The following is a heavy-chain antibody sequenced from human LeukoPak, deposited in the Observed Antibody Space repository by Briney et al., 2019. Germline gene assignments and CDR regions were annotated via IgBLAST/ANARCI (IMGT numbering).Heavy chain of an antibody. Sequence: PSETLSLTCTVSGGSISSYYWSRIRQPPGKGLEWLGYMHCSGTTNYNPALKSRVTISVDTSKNQFSLKLSSVTAADTAVYYCAATDIAAAGTWLDPWGQGTLVTVSS. CDR1: GGSISSYY. CDR3: AATDIAAAGTWLDP. CDR2: MHCSGTT. D-gene: IGHD6-13*01. V-gene: IGHV4-59*01. J-gene: IGHJ5*02.